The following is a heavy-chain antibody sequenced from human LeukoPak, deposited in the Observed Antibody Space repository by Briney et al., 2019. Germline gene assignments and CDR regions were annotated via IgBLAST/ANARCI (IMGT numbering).Heavy chain of an antibody. CDR3: ARDGRVGYCTNGVCYYNWFDP. CDR2: IYYSGST. J-gene: IGHJ5*02. D-gene: IGHD2-8*01. V-gene: IGHV4-31*03. Sequence: PSQTLSLTCTVSGGSISSGDYYWSWICQPPGKGLEWIGYIYYSGSTYYNPSLKSRVTISVDTSKNQFSLKLSSVTAADTAVYYCARDGRVGYCTNGVCYYNWFDPWGQGTLVTVSS. CDR1: GGSISSGDYY.